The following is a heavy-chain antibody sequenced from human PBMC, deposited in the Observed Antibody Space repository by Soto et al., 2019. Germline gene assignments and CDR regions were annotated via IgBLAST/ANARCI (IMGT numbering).Heavy chain of an antibody. Sequence: SETLSLTCTVSGSSIRNSYYFWGWIRQPPGKGLEWIGSIFNNGSTNHNPSLKSRVTLSVDTSKNQFSLKLSSVTAADTAMYYCARVDSSGSYFDSWGQGTLVTVSS. V-gene: IGHV4-39*07. CDR2: IFNNGST. D-gene: IGHD3-22*01. CDR3: ARVDSSGSYFDS. J-gene: IGHJ4*02. CDR1: GSSIRNSYYF.